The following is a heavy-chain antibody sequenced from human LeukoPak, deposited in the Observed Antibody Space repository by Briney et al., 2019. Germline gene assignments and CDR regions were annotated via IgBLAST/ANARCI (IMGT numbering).Heavy chain of an antibody. CDR3: ARAGRMQRAHISHNWFDP. Sequence: SETLSLTCTVSGGSISSYYWSWIRQPPGKGLEWIGYIYYSGSTNYNPSLKSRVTISVDTSKNQFSLKLSSVTAADTAVYYCARAGRMQRAHISHNWFDPWGQGTLVTVSS. CDR1: GGSISSYY. V-gene: IGHV4-59*01. D-gene: IGHD2-8*01. J-gene: IGHJ5*02. CDR2: IYYSGST.